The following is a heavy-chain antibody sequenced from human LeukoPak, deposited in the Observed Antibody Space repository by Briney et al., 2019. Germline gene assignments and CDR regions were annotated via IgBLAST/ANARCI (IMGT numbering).Heavy chain of an antibody. J-gene: IGHJ4*02. CDR2: ISFDGNNN. CDR3: ARDLSNYYFDY. V-gene: IGHV3-30-3*01. Sequence: PGGSLRLSCEASGFTFSSSAMHWVRQAPGKGLEWVAFISFDGNNNHYADSVKGRFTISRDNSKNTLYMQMNSLRAGDTAVYYCARDLSNYYFDYWGQGTLVTVSS. D-gene: IGHD4-11*01. CDR1: GFTFSSSA.